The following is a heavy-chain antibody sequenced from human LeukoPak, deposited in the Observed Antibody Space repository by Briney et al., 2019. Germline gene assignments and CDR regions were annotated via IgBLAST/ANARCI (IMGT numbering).Heavy chain of an antibody. CDR2: IWFDGSKT. Sequence: PGGSLRLSCAASGLSLSSSGMHWVRQAPGKGLEWVAVIWFDGSKTYYADSVKGRFTISRDTSTNTLFLQMNNLRAEDTAVYYCAKAGGDCTSSSCYSDWFNLWGQGTLVTVSS. J-gene: IGHJ5*02. V-gene: IGHV3-33*02. CDR3: AKAGGDCTSSSCYSDWFNL. CDR1: GLSLSSSG. D-gene: IGHD2-2*02.